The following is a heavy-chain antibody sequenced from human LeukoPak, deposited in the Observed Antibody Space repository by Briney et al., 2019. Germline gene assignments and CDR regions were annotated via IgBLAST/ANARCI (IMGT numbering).Heavy chain of an antibody. Sequence: PSQTLSLTCTVSGGSISSGGYYWSWLRQHPGKGLEWIGYIYYSGSTYYNPSLKSRVTISVDTSKNQFSLKLSSVTAADTAVYYCARDPGRDAFDIWGQGTMVTVSS. CDR1: GGSISSGGYY. CDR2: IYYSGST. V-gene: IGHV4-31*03. CDR3: ARDPGRDAFDI. J-gene: IGHJ3*02.